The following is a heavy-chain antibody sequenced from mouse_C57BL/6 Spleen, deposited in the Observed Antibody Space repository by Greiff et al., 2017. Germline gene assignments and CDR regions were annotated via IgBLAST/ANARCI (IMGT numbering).Heavy chain of an antibody. D-gene: IGHD2-5*01. J-gene: IGHJ2*01. V-gene: IGHV1-69*01. CDR3: ARAAYYSNPFDY. CDR2: IDPSDSYT. CDR1: GYTFTSYW. Sequence: VQLQQPGAELVMPGASVKLSCKASGYTFTSYWMPWVKQRPGQGLEWIGEIDPSDSYTNYNQKFKGKSTLTVDKSSSTAYMQLSSLTSEDSAVYYCARAAYYSNPFDYWGQGTTLTVSS.